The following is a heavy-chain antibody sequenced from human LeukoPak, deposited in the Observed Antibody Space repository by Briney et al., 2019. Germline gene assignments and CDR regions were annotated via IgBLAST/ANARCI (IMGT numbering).Heavy chain of an antibody. V-gene: IGHV4-59*08. D-gene: IGHD2-15*01. Sequence: SETLSLTCTVSGGSISSYYWSWIRQPPGKGLEWIGYIYYSGSTNYNPSLKSRVTISVDTSKNQFSLKLSSVTAADTAVYYCAALVVVAATWSGLDYWGQGTLVTVSS. J-gene: IGHJ4*02. CDR2: IYYSGST. CDR3: AALVVVAATWSGLDY. CDR1: GGSISSYY.